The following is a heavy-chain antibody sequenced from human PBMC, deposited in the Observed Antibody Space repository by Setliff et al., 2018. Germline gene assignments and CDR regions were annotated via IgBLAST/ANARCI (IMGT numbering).Heavy chain of an antibody. CDR3: AREGVDTRSSTDYRYFYVDA. CDR1: GGTFNSYA. D-gene: IGHD5-18*01. CDR2: IIPIFGTA. V-gene: IGHV1-69*13. Sequence: SVKVSCKASGGTFNSYAISWVRQAPGQGLEWMGGIIPIFGTANYAQKFQGRVTITADESTSTAYMELSRLRSEDTAVYYCAREGVDTRSSTDYRYFYVDAWGKGTTVTVSS. J-gene: IGHJ6*03.